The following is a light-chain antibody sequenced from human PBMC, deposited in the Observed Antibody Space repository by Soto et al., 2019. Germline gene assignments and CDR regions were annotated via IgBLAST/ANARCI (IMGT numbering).Light chain of an antibody. Sequence: ETVMTQSPATLAVSPGERVTLSCRASQNVTTKLAWYQQKPGQGPRLLIYGASIRATGIPARFSGSGSGTEFTLTISSLQPEDFAVYFCQQYNYWLVYTFGQGIKLEIK. J-gene: IGKJ2*01. CDR2: GAS. CDR3: QQYNYWLVYT. V-gene: IGKV3-15*01. CDR1: QNVTTK.